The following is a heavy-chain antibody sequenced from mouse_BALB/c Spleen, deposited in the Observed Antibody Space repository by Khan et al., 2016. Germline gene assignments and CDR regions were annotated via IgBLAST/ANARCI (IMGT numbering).Heavy chain of an antibody. V-gene: IGHV1-87*01. J-gene: IGHJ3*01. CDR2: IYPGDGDT. Sequence: QVQLQQPGAELARPGASVRLSCKASGYTSANYWMQWVKQRPGQGLEWIGSIYPGDGDTRYSQKFKDKATLTADKSSSSAYMHLRSVASEDSAVDYCADALFVYWGQGTLVTVSA. CDR1: GYTSANYW. CDR3: ADALFVY.